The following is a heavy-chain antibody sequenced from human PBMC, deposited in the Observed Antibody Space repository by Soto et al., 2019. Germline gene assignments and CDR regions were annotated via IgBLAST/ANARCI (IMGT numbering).Heavy chain of an antibody. D-gene: IGHD3-22*01. J-gene: IGHJ4*02. CDR2: ISAYNGNT. CDR1: GYTFTSYG. CDR3: ATDPSYDSSGYPY. V-gene: IGHV1-18*01. Sequence: ASVKVSCKASGYTFTSYGISWVRQAPGQGLEWMGWISAYNGNTNYAQKFQGRVTMTEDTSTDTAYMELSSLRSEDTAVYYCATDPSYDSSGYPYWGQGTLVTVS.